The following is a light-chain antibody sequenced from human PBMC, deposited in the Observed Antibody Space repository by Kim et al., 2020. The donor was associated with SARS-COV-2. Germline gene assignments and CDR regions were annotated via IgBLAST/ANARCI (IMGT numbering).Light chain of an antibody. Sequence: SLSLSPGIRATLSCRASQSVSSTYLGWYQQKPGQAPRLLIYGASSRATGIPDRFSGSGSGTDFTLTISRLEPEDFAVYYCQQKRTFGQGTKVDIK. J-gene: IGKJ1*01. CDR3: QQKRT. CDR1: QSVSSTY. V-gene: IGKV3-20*01. CDR2: GAS.